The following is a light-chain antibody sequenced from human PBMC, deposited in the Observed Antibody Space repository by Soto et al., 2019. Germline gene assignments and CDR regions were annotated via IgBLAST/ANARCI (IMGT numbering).Light chain of an antibody. CDR1: QGISNY. CDR2: AAS. CDR3: QKYDSAPLT. V-gene: IGKV1-27*01. Sequence: DIQMTQSPSSLSAXVGXXXXIXXRASQGISNYLAWYQQKPGKVPKLLIYAASTLQSGVPSRFSGSGSGTDFTLTISSLQPEDVATYYCQKYDSAPLTFGGGTKVDIK. J-gene: IGKJ4*01.